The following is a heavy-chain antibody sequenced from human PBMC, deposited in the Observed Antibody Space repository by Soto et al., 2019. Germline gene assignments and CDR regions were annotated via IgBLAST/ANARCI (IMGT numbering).Heavy chain of an antibody. J-gene: IGHJ6*02. CDR1: GFTFSSYA. D-gene: IGHD2-15*01. CDR2: ISYDGSNK. Sequence: PGGSLRLSCAASGFTFSSYAMHWVRQAPGKGLEWVALISYDGSNKYYADSVKGRFTISRDNSKNTLYLQMNSLRAEDTAVYYCARDSPRKSGRGSYYYGMDVWGQGTTVTVS. CDR3: ARDSPRKSGRGSYYYGMDV. V-gene: IGHV3-30-3*01.